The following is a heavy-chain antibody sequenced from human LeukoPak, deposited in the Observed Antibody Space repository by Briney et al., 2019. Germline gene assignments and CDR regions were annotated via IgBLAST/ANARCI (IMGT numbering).Heavy chain of an antibody. D-gene: IGHD3-10*01. V-gene: IGHV4-34*01. CDR1: GGSFSGYY. CDR3: ARGHNYYGSGSYYNSRYYYYYGMDV. J-gene: IGHJ6*02. CDR2: INHSGST. Sequence: PSETLSLTCAVYGGSFSGYYWSWIRQPPGKGLEWIGEINHSGSTNYNPSLKSRVTISVDTSKNQFSLKLSSVTAADTAVYYCARGHNYYGSGSYYNSRYYYYYGMDVWGQGTTVTVCS.